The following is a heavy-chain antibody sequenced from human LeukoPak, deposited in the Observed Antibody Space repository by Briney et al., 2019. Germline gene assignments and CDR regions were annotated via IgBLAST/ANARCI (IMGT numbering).Heavy chain of an antibody. Sequence: ASVKVSFKTSGYTFISYYMHWVRQAPGQGLEWMGRTNPSGSSTRYAQKFQGRVTMTKDTSTSTLYMELSSLGSEDTAVYYCARAHTSAPGTLFDYWGQGTLVTVSS. J-gene: IGHJ4*02. V-gene: IGHV1-46*01. CDR3: ARAHTSAPGTLFDY. CDR2: TNPSGSST. D-gene: IGHD3-3*01. CDR1: GYTFISYY.